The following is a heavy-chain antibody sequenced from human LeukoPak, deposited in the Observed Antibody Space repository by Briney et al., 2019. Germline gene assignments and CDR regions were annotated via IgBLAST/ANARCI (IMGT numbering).Heavy chain of an antibody. V-gene: IGHV4-59*08. J-gene: IGHJ5*02. CDR1: GGSISSYY. Sequence: SETLSLTCTVSGGSISSYYWSWIRQPAGKGLEWIGFISYSGSTDYNPSLKSRVTISVDTSKNQFSLMLSSVTAADTAVYYCARGGYSSSWYRTFDWFDPWGQGTLVTVSS. D-gene: IGHD6-13*01. CDR2: ISYSGST. CDR3: ARGGYSSSWYRTFDWFDP.